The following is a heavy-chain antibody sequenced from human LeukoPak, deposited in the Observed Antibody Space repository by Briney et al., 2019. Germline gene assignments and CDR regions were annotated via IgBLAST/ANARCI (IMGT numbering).Heavy chain of an antibody. J-gene: IGHJ4*02. V-gene: IGHV1-3*01. Sequence: ASVKVSCKASGYTFTSYAMHWVRQAPGQRLEWMGWINAGNGNTKYSQKFQGRVTITRDTSASTAYMELRSLRSDDTAVYYCARVGIAAARIMYFFDYWGQGTLVTVSS. CDR3: ARVGIAAARIMYFFDY. CDR1: GYTFTSYA. CDR2: INAGNGNT. D-gene: IGHD6-13*01.